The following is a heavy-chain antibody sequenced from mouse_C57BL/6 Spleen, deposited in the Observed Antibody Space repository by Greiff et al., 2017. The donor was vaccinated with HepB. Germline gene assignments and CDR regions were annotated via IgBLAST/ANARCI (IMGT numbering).Heavy chain of an antibody. CDR2: IYPRSGNT. J-gene: IGHJ2*01. CDR3: ARSAWDVNYFDY. D-gene: IGHD4-1*01. Sequence: VQLQESGAELARPGASVKLSCKASGYTFTSYGISWVKQRTGQGLEWIGEIYPRSGNTYYNEKFKGKATLTADKSSSTAYMQLSSLTSEDSAVYFCARSAWDVNYFDYWGQGTTLTVSS. CDR1: GYTFTSYG. V-gene: IGHV1-81*01.